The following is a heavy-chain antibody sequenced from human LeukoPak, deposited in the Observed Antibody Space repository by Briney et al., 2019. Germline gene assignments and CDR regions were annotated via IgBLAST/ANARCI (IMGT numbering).Heavy chain of an antibody. D-gene: IGHD6-25*01. CDR1: GYSISTGYY. CDR2: IYRSGST. J-gene: IGHJ6*03. Sequence: PSETLSLTCTVSGYSISTGYYWGWIRQPPGKGLEWIGNIYRSGSTYYNPSLKSRVTISVDTSNNQFSLKLSSVTAADTAVYYCARQSRYSSDGKDYMDVWGKGTTVTVSS. CDR3: ARQSRYSSDGKDYMDV. V-gene: IGHV4-38-2*02.